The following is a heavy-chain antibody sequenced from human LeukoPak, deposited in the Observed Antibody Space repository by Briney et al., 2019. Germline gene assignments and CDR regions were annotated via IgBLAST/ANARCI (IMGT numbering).Heavy chain of an antibody. D-gene: IGHD3-3*01. CDR3: ARTYDFWSGSQYYFDS. J-gene: IGHJ4*02. CDR2: IKQDGSEK. V-gene: IGHV3-7*01. CDR1: GFTFSSYW. Sequence: GGSLRLSCAASGFTFSSYWMSWVRQAPGKGLEWVANIKQDGSEKYYVDSVKGRFTISRDNAKNSLYLRMNSLRAEDTAVYYCARTYDFWSGSQYYFDSWGQGTLVTVSS.